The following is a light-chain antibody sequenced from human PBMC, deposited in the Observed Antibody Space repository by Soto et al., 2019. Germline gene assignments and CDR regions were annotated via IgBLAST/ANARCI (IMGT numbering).Light chain of an antibody. CDR1: SSNVGSRT. Sequence: QSVLTQPPSASGTPGQRVTISCSGSSSNVGSRTVNWYQQLPGTAPKLLIYINNQRPSGVPDRFSGSKSGTSASLAINGLQSEDEADYYCAAWDDSLNGVVFGGGTKLTVL. V-gene: IGLV1-44*01. CDR3: AAWDDSLNGVV. J-gene: IGLJ2*01. CDR2: INN.